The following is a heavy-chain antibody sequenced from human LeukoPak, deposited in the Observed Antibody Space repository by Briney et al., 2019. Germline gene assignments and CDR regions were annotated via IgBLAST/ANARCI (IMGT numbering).Heavy chain of an antibody. Sequence: GGSLRLSCAASGFTFSSYAMSWVRQAPGKGLEWVSAITDSGDTTYYADSVKGRFTISRDNCKNTLSLQINSLRAEDTAIYYCAKAPMEDTWYIHFDYWGQGTLVTVSS. CDR2: ITDSGDTT. D-gene: IGHD6-13*01. J-gene: IGHJ4*02. V-gene: IGHV3-23*01. CDR3: AKAPMEDTWYIHFDY. CDR1: GFTFSSYA.